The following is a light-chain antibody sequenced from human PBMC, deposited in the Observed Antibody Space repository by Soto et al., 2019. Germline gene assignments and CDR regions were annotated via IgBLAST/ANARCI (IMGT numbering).Light chain of an antibody. CDR3: SSYTSSSTVV. V-gene: IGLV2-14*01. J-gene: IGLJ2*01. Sequence: QSALTQPASVSGSPGQSITISCTGTSSDVGGYKYVSWYQEHPGKAPKLMIYGVSNRPSGVSNRFSGSKSGNTASLTISGLPAEDEADYYCSSYTSSSTVVFGGGTKLTVL. CDR2: GVS. CDR1: SSDVGGYKY.